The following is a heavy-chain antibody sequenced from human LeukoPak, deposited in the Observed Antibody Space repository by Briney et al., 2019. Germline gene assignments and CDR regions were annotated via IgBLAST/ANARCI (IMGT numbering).Heavy chain of an antibody. CDR2: IYSGGST. J-gene: IGHJ3*02. Sequence: PGGSLRLSCAASEFTVSSNYMSWVRQAPGKGLEWVSVIYSGGSTYYADSVKGRFTISRDNSKNTLYLQMNSLRAEDTAVYYCARDYYDSSGYRHDAFDIWGQGTMVTFSS. CDR1: EFTVSSNY. V-gene: IGHV3-53*01. D-gene: IGHD3-22*01. CDR3: ARDYYDSSGYRHDAFDI.